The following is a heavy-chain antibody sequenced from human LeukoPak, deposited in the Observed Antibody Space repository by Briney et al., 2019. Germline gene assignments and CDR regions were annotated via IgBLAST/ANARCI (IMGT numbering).Heavy chain of an antibody. CDR3: ARSGQYYDFWSCRFGYMDV. CDR1: GGTFSSYA. J-gene: IGHJ6*03. CDR2: IIPIFGTA. D-gene: IGHD3-3*01. Sequence: SVKVSCKASGGTFSSYAISWVRQAPGQGLEWKGRIIPIFGTANYAQKFQGRVTITTDESTSTAYMELSSLRPEDTAVYYCARSGQYYDFWSCRFGYMDVWGKGTTVTVSS. V-gene: IGHV1-69*05.